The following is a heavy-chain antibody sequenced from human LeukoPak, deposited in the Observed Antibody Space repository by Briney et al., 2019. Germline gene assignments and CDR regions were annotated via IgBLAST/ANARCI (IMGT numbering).Heavy chain of an antibody. V-gene: IGHV4-39*07. Sequence: PSETLSLTCTVSGGSISSSSYYWGWIRQPPGKGLEWIGSIYYSGSTYYNPSLKSRVTISVDKSKNQFSLKLSSVTAADTAVYYCARDLGGYDFGYWGQGTLVTVSS. CDR2: IYYSGST. CDR3: ARDLGGYDFGY. D-gene: IGHD5-12*01. CDR1: GGSISSSSYY. J-gene: IGHJ4*02.